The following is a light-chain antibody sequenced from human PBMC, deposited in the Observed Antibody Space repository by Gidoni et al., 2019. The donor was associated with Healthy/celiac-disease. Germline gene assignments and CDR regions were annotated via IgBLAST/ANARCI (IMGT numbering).Light chain of an antibody. CDR3: LQDYNYPWT. CDR2: AAS. Sequence: AIQMTQSPFSLSASVGDRVTITCRASQGIRNDLGWYQEKPGKAPKLLIYAASSLQSGVPSRFSGSGSGTDFTLTISSLQPEDFATYYCLQDYNYPWTFGQGTKVEIK. CDR1: QGIRND. V-gene: IGKV1-6*01. J-gene: IGKJ1*01.